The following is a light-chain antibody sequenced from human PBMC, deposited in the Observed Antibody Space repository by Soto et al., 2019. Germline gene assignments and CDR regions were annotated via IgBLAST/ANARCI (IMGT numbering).Light chain of an antibody. V-gene: IGKV1-39*01. CDR2: SAS. J-gene: IGKJ2*01. Sequence: DIQMTQSPSSLTASVGDRVTLSCRASRSIDTFVNWYQQRPGKAPKLLISSASFLQSAVPSRFSGSGSGTDFTLTINSLQPEDFATYYCQQTYSALYTFGQGTDLQIK. CDR1: RSIDTF. CDR3: QQTYSALYT.